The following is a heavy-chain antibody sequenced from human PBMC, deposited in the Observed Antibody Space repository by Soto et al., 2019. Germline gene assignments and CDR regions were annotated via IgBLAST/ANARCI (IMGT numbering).Heavy chain of an antibody. Sequence: VGSLRLSCAASGFTFSSYEMNWVRQAPGKGLEWVSYISSSGSTIYYADSVKGRFTISRDNAKNSLYLQMNSLRAEDTAVYYCARDPPGDYDFWSGSYRAYYYGMDVWGQGTTVTVSS. CDR1: GFTFSSYE. J-gene: IGHJ6*02. CDR3: ARDPPGDYDFWSGSYRAYYYGMDV. D-gene: IGHD3-3*01. CDR2: ISSSGSTI. V-gene: IGHV3-48*03.